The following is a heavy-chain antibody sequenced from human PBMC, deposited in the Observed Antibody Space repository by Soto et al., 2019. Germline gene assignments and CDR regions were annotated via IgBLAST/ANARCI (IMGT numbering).Heavy chain of an antibody. J-gene: IGHJ6*02. CDR1: GGSISSGNYL. D-gene: IGHD4-17*01. CDR2: IYYSGST. CDR3: AREDSTEGGMDV. Sequence: PSETLSLTCTVSGGSISSGNYLWSWIRQHPGKGLEWIGYIYYSGSTYYNPSLKSRVTISVDTSKNQFSLKLRPVTAADTAVYYCAREDSTEGGMDVWGQGTTVTVSS. V-gene: IGHV4-31*03.